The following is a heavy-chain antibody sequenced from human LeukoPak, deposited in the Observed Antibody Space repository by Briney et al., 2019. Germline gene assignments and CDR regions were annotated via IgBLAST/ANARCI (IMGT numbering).Heavy chain of an antibody. Sequence: ASVKVSCKASGYTFTSYYMHWVRQAPGQGLEWMGIINPSGGSTSYAQKFQGRVTITADESTSTAYMELSSLRSEDTAVYYCARAARWMGATTYFDYWGQGTLVTVSS. V-gene: IGHV1-46*01. J-gene: IGHJ4*02. D-gene: IGHD1-26*01. CDR2: INPSGGST. CDR1: GYTFTSYY. CDR3: ARAARWMGATTYFDY.